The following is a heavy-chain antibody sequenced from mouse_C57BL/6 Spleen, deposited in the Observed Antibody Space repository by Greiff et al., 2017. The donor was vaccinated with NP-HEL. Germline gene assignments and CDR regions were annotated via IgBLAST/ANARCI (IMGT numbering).Heavy chain of an antibody. J-gene: IGHJ2*01. D-gene: IGHD2-3*01. CDR2: IDPSDSYT. V-gene: IGHV1-69*01. CDR1: GYTFTSYW. CDR3: ARMDGSRLDY. Sequence: QVQLQQPGAELVMPGASVKLSCKASGYTFTSYWMHWVKQRPGQGLEWIGEIDPSDSYTNYNQKFKGKSTLTVDKSSSTAYMQLSSLTSEDSAVYYCARMDGSRLDYWGQGTTLTVSS.